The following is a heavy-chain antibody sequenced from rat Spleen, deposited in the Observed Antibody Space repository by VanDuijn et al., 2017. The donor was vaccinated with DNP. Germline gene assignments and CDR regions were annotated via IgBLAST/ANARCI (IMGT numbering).Heavy chain of an antibody. D-gene: IGHD4-3*01. J-gene: IGHJ2*01. CDR2: INQDSSTI. CDR1: GFNFNDYW. V-gene: IGHV4-2*01. Sequence: EVKLVESGGGLVQPGRSLKFSCAASGFNFNDYWMGWVRQAPGKGLEWIGEINQDSSTIKYAPSLKDKITVPRDNAQNTLYLQMDKLGSEDTAIYYCVREEFGVDYWGQGVMVTVSS. CDR3: VREEFGVDY.